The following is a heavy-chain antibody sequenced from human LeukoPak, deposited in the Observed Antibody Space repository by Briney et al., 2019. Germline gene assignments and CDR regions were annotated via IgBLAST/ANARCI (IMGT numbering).Heavy chain of an antibody. CDR2: IYDSGSA. Sequence: SQTLSLTCTVSGGSINSGDYYWNWIRQPPGKGLEWIGYIYDSGSAYYNPSLKSRVTISVDTSKNQFSLKLSSVTAADTAVYFCANILTGYYQSWFDPWGQGTLVTVSS. J-gene: IGHJ5*02. CDR3: ANILTGYYQSWFDP. D-gene: IGHD3-9*01. V-gene: IGHV4-30-4*08. CDR1: GGSINSGDYY.